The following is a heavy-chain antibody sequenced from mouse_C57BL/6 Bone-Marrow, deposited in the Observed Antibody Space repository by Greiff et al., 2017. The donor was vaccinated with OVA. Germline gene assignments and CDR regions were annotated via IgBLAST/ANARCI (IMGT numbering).Heavy chain of an antibody. V-gene: IGHV1-69*01. Sequence: QVQLKQPGAELVMPGASVKLSCKASGYTFTSYWMHWVKQRPGQGLEWIGEIDPSDSYTNYNQKFKGKSTLTVDKSSSTAYMQLSSLTSEDSAVYYCARKPYYGSSPWYFDVWGTGTTVTVSS. J-gene: IGHJ1*03. D-gene: IGHD1-1*01. CDR2: IDPSDSYT. CDR3: ARKPYYGSSPWYFDV. CDR1: GYTFTSYW.